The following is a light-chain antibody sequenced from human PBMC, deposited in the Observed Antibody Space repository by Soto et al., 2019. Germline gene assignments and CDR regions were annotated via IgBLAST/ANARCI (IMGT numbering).Light chain of an antibody. CDR2: GAA. V-gene: IGKV3-15*01. Sequence: IVMTQYPATLSVSLGERVTLSCRASQSVFSSLAWYQQKPGQAPRLLIYGAATRPIGIPARFSGSGSGTEFTLTISSLQSEDFAVSYCQQYHSWPAVGGGTRVEIK. CDR3: QQYHSWPA. J-gene: IGKJ4*01. CDR1: QSVFSS.